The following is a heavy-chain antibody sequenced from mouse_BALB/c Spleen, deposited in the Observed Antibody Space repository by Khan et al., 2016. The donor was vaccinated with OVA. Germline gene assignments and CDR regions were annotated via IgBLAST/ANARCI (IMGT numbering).Heavy chain of an antibody. CDR1: GFTIKDTY. V-gene: IGHV14-3*02. D-gene: IGHD2-3*01. CDR3: AHPSYDPRYFEV. CDR2: IAPANGNT. Sequence: MQLEESGAELVKPGASVKLSCTASGFTIKDTYIHWVKQRPEQGLEWIGRIAPANGNTKYDPKFQGKATITADTSSNTSYLQLSSLTSEDTAVYCCAHPSYDPRYFEVWGAGTTVTVSS. J-gene: IGHJ1*01.